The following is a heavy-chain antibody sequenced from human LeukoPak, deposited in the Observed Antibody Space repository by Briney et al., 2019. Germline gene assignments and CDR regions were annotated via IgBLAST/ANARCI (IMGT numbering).Heavy chain of an antibody. D-gene: IGHD1-7*01. CDR2: ISSNGGST. CDR1: GFTFSSYG. CDR3: ARDRGTLPGYFDY. J-gene: IGHJ4*02. Sequence: GGSLRLSCAASGFTFSSYGMHWVRQAPGKGLEYVSTISSNGGSTYYANSVKGRFTISRDNSKNTLYLQMGSLRAEDMAVYYCARDRGTLPGYFDYWGQGTLVTVSS. V-gene: IGHV3-64*01.